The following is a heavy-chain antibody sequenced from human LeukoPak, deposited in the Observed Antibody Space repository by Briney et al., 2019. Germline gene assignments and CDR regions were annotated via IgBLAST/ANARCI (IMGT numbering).Heavy chain of an antibody. V-gene: IGHV4-30-4*08. CDR3: VRGVGATRGRFDP. D-gene: IGHD1-26*01. CDR2: IYYNVNT. CDR1: GDSISRGDYY. Sequence: SETLSLTCTVSGDSISRGDYYWSWVRQPPGKGLEWIGYIYYNVNTYYNPSLKSRLTISVDTSKNQFSLKLSSVTAADTAVYYCVRGVGATRGRFDPWGQGTLVTVSS. J-gene: IGHJ5*02.